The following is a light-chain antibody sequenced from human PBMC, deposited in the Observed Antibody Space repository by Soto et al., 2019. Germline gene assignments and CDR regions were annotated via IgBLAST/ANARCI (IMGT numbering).Light chain of an antibody. CDR1: QRFGSSN. CDR2: STS. J-gene: IGKJ1*01. Sequence: EIVLTQSPGTLSLSPGERGTLSCRASQRFGSSNLAWYQQKPGQAPRLLIYSTSSRATGIPDRFSGSGSGTDFTLTISGLEPEDFAVYYCQQYGNSPWTFGQGTKVEIK. V-gene: IGKV3-20*01. CDR3: QQYGNSPWT.